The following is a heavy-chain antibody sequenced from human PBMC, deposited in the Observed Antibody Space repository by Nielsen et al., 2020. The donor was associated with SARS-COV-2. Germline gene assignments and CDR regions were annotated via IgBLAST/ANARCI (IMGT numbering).Heavy chain of an antibody. J-gene: IGHJ4*02. CDR2: INPDESKT. D-gene: IGHD3-22*01. Sequence: GGSLRLSCVASEFTFSNYRMHWVRQAPGKGLVWVSHINPDESKTTYADSVKGRFTISRDNAKNTLYLQMNSLRAEDTAVYYCARLWDDGYYFDTGPYDYWGQGTLVTVSS. V-gene: IGHV3-74*03. CDR1: EFTFSNYR. CDR3: ARLWDDGYYFDTGPYDY.